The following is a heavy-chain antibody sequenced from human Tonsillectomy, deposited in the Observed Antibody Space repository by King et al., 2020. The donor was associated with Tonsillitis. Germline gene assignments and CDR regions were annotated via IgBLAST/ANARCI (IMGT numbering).Heavy chain of an antibody. CDR3: ATNERWYCDGRSCDVYAFEV. CDR2: IYHSGNT. Sequence: QVQLQESGPGLVKASETLSLTCTVSGGSISRYYWSWIRQAPGKGLEWIGYIYHSGNTKYNPSLKSRVTISVDTSKKHFSLKLSYVTAADTAVYYCATNERWYCDGRSCDVYAFEVWGQGTMVTVSS. D-gene: IGHD2-21*01. J-gene: IGHJ3*01. CDR1: GGSISRYY. V-gene: IGHV4-59*08.